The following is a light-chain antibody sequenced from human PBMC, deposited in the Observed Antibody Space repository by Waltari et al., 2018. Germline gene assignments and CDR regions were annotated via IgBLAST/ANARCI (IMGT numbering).Light chain of an antibody. J-gene: IGLJ3*02. V-gene: IGLV2-14*01. CDR3: NSYTGSSSWV. CDR2: DVS. CDR1: RRDVGFYHD. Sequence: QSALTPPTSVSGSSGRSITISCTGTRRDVGFYHDVSWYQQYPGKVPQLLIYDVSDRPSGVSSRFSGSKSGNTASLTISGLQADDEADYYCNSYTGSSSWVFGGGTKLTVL.